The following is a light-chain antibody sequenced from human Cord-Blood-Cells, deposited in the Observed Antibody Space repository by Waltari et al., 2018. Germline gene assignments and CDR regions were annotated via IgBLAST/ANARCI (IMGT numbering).Light chain of an antibody. CDR1: QGISNY. CDR3: QKYISAPRT. J-gene: IGKJ1*01. V-gene: IGKV1-27*01. Sequence: DIQMTQSPSSLSVSVGDRVSITCRANQGISNYLAWYQQKPGKVPKLLIYAASTLESGVPFPFSGSGSGTDFALSISSLQPEDVATYYCQKYISAPRTFGQGPKVEMK. CDR2: AAS.